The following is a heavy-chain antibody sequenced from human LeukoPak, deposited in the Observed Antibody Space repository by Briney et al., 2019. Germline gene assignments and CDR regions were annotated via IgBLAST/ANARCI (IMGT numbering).Heavy chain of an antibody. CDR3: ARDGPIHVPAAVTDAFDI. Sequence: GGSLRLSCAASGFTVSSNYMSWIRQAPGKGLGWVSVIYSGGSTYYADSVKGRFTISRDNSKNTLYLQMNSLRAEDTAVYYGARDGPIHVPAAVTDAFDIWGQGTMVTVSS. CDR1: GFTVSSNY. CDR2: IYSGGST. D-gene: IGHD2-2*01. V-gene: IGHV3-53*01. J-gene: IGHJ3*02.